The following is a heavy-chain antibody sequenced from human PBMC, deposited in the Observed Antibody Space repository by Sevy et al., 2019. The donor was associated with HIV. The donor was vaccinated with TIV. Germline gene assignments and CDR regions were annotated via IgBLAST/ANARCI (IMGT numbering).Heavy chain of an antibody. CDR1: GFTFSSYA. Sequence: GGSLRLSCAASGFTFSSYAMHWVRQAPGKGLEYVSAISSNGGSTYYANSVKGRFTISRDNSKNTLYLQMGSLRAEDMAVYYCARGPCGGSYGGFDIWGQGTMVTVSS. CDR2: ISSNGGST. CDR3: ARGPCGGSYGGFDI. D-gene: IGHD1-26*01. J-gene: IGHJ3*02. V-gene: IGHV3-64*01.